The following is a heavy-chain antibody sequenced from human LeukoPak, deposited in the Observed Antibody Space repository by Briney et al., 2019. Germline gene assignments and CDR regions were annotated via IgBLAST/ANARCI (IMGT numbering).Heavy chain of an antibody. Sequence: SETLSLTCTVSGGSINSYYWSWIRQAPGRGLEWTGDIYYSGSTIYNPSLKSRVTISVDTSKNQFSLNLRSVTAADTAVYYCARIDYATFDCWGPGTLVTVSS. CDR2: IYYSGST. CDR3: ARIDYATFDC. D-gene: IGHD3-16*01. V-gene: IGHV4-59*01. CDR1: GGSINSYY. J-gene: IGHJ4*02.